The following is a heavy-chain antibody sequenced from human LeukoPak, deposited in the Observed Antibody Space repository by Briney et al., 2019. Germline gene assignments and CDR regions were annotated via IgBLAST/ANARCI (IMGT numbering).Heavy chain of an antibody. V-gene: IGHV3-53*01. Sequence: HPGGSLRLSCAASGFTVSSNYMSWVRQAPGKGLEWVSVIYSGGSTYYADSVKGRFTISRDNSKNTLYLQMNSLRAEDTAVYYCARDLYLLRGYSVYEARWQLYGMDVWGRGTTVTVSS. D-gene: IGHD5/OR15-5a*01. CDR3: ARDLYLLRGYSVYEARWQLYGMDV. CDR1: GFTVSSNY. J-gene: IGHJ6*02. CDR2: IYSGGST.